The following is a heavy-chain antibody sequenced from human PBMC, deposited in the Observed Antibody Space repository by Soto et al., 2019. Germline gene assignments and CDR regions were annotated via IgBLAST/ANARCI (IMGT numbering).Heavy chain of an antibody. CDR2: ISGSGTST. CDR1: VFPFSTFA. J-gene: IGHJ4*02. V-gene: IGHV3-23*01. CDR3: AKTKQWLIAYFDY. Sequence: HGGSLRLSCAACVFPFSTFAMSWVRQAPGKGPEWVSGISGSGTSTYYADSVKGRFTISRDNSKNTLYLQMNSLRAEDTAVYYCAKTKQWLIAYFDYWGQGTLVTVSS. D-gene: IGHD6-19*01.